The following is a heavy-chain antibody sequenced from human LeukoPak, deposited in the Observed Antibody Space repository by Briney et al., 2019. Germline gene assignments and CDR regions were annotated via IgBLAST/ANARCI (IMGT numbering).Heavy chain of an antibody. J-gene: IGHJ1*01. Sequence: PGRSLRLSCAASGFTFSSYGMHWVRQAPGKGLEWVAVISYDGSNKYYADSVKGRFTISRDNSKNTLYLQMNSLRAEDTAVYYCAKDRDPFCGGDCYSGYFQHWGQGTLVTVSS. CDR1: GFTFSSYG. V-gene: IGHV3-30*18. CDR3: AKDRDPFCGGDCYSGYFQH. CDR2: ISYDGSNK. D-gene: IGHD2-21*02.